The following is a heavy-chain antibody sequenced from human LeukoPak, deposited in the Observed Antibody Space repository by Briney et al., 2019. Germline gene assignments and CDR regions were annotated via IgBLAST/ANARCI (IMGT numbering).Heavy chain of an antibody. J-gene: IGHJ4*02. V-gene: IGHV3-11*04. CDR1: GFSFSDFY. CDR2: ISSSSSSV. CDR3: ARPPYNSGWYYFDY. D-gene: IGHD6-19*01. Sequence: GGSLGLSCVASGFSFSDFYMSWIRQAPGKGLEWVSYISSSSSSVYYADSVKGRFTISRDNAKNSMYLQMNSLRAEDTAVYYCARPPYNSGWYYFDYWGQGTLVTVSS.